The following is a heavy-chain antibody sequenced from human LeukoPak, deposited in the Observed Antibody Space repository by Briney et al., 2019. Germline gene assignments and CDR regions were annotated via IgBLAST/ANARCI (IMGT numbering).Heavy chain of an antibody. V-gene: IGHV3-11*01. J-gene: IGHJ6*02. D-gene: IGHD7-27*01. CDR3: ARERIFSGYNYGMDV. Sequence: GGSLRLSCAASGFTFSDYYMSWLRQAPGKGVEWVSYISSSGSTIYYADSVKGRFTISRDNAKNPLYLQMNSLRAEDTAVYYCARERIFSGYNYGMDVWGQGTTVTVSS. CDR2: ISSSGSTI. CDR1: GFTFSDYY.